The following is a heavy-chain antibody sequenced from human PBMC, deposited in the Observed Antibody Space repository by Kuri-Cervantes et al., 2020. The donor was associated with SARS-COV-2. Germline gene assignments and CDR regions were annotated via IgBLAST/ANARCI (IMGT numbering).Heavy chain of an antibody. J-gene: IGHJ5*02. CDR3: ARDTKRGWFDP. Sequence: LSLTCAASGFTFSSYWMHWVRQAPGKGLEWVAVIWYDGSNKYYADSVKGRFTISRDNSKNTLYLQMNSLRAEDTAVYYCARDTKRGWFDPWGQGTLVTVSS. CDR2: IWYDGSNK. V-gene: IGHV3-33*08. CDR1: GFTFSSYW.